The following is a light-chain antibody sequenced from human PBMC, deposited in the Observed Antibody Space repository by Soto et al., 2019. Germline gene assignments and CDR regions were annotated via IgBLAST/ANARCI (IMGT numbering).Light chain of an antibody. CDR3: QQYGSSLFT. CDR1: QSISSTY. J-gene: IGKJ3*01. Sequence: EIVLTQSPGTLSLSPGERATLSCRASQSISSTYLAWYRQKPGQAPRLLIYAASSRATGIPDRFSGSGSGTDFTLTISRLEPEDFAVYYCQQYGSSLFTFGPGTQVDIK. CDR2: AAS. V-gene: IGKV3-20*01.